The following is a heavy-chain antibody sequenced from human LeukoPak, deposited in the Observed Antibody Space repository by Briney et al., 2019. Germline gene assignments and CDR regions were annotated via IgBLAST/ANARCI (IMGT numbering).Heavy chain of an antibody. CDR1: GFTFSSYS. Sequence: KPGGSLRLSCAASGFTFSSYSMNWVRQAPGKGLEWVSSISSSSSYIYYADSVKGRFTISRDNSKNTLYLQMNSLRAEDTAVYYCARDWGYDSSGYYGPVAFDIWGQGTMVTVSS. J-gene: IGHJ3*02. D-gene: IGHD3-22*01. CDR3: ARDWGYDSSGYYGPVAFDI. V-gene: IGHV3-21*04. CDR2: ISSSSSYI.